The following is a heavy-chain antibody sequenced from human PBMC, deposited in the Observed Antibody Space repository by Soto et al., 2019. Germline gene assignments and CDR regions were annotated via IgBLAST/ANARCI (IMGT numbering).Heavy chain of an antibody. D-gene: IGHD4-17*01. CDR2: IKSKTDGGTT. V-gene: IGHV3-15*01. CDR1: EFTFSNAW. Sequence: SGGSLRLSCAASEFTFSNAWMSWVRQAPGKGLEWVGRIKSKTDGGTTDYAAPVKGRFTILRDDSKNTLYLHMDSLNTEDTAVYYCATEGPFSSKTAVTAPFDYWGQGTLVTVSS. J-gene: IGHJ4*02. CDR3: ATEGPFSSKTAVTAPFDY.